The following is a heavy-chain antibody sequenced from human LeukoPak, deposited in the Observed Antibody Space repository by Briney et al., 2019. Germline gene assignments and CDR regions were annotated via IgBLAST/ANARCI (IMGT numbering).Heavy chain of an antibody. Sequence: GGSLRLSCAASGFTFSSYWMNWVRQAPGKGLEWVANIKQDGSEKDYVDSVKGRFTISRDNAKNSLYLQMNSLRAEDTAVYYCAGSIAARGWFDPWGQGTLVTVSS. CDR1: GFTFSSYW. J-gene: IGHJ5*02. CDR3: AGSIAARGWFDP. CDR2: IKQDGSEK. D-gene: IGHD6-6*01. V-gene: IGHV3-7*01.